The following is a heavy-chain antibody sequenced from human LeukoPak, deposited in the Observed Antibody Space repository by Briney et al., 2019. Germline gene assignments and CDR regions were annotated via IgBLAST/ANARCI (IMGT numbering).Heavy chain of an antibody. CDR3: AKGEASSSGCDY. Sequence: PGGSLRLSCAASGFTFNNYAMSWVRQAPGKGLEWVSSISGSGGTTYYSDSVKGRFTISRDNSKNTLYLQMNSLRAEDTAVYYCAKGEASSSGCDYWGQGTLVTVSS. CDR2: ISGSGGTT. V-gene: IGHV3-23*01. J-gene: IGHJ4*02. D-gene: IGHD6-6*01. CDR1: GFTFNNYA.